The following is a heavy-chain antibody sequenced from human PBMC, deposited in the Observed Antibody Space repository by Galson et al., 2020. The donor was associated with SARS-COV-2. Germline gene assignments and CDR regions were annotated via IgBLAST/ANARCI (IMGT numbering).Heavy chain of an antibody. V-gene: IGHV4-39*01. D-gene: IGHD1-1*01. CDR2: IYYSGST. CDR1: GGSISSSSYY. CDR3: ASLSKYIYYFDY. J-gene: IGHJ4*02. Sequence: ETSETLSLTCTVSGGSISSSSYYWGWIRQTPGKGLEWIGRIYYSGSTYYNTSLKSRVTISVDTSKNQFSLKLSSVTAADTAVYYWASLSKYIYYFDYWGQGTLVTVSS.